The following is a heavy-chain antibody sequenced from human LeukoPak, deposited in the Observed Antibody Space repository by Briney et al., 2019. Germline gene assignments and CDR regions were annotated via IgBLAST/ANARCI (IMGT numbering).Heavy chain of an antibody. D-gene: IGHD2-2*01. CDR1: GYTFTSYG. CDR2: ISANNGNT. Sequence: ASVKVSCKASGYTFTSYGISWVRQAPGQGLEWMGWISANNGNTNYAQKLQGRVTMTTDTSKSTAYMELRSMRSDDTAVYYCARDEYGSSTSCYARFAYSGQGTLVTVSS. CDR3: ARDEYGSSTSCYARFAY. J-gene: IGHJ4*02. V-gene: IGHV1-18*01.